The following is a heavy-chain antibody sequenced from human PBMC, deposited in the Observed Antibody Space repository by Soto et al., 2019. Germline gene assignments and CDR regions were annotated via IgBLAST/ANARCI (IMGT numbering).Heavy chain of an antibody. V-gene: IGHV3-21*01. Sequence: GGSLRLSCAASGFTFSSYAMSWVRQAPGKGLEWVSSISSASTYADSVKGRFTISRDNAKNSLYLQMNSLRDEDTAVYYCAREMAFHTDVWGKGTTVTVSS. CDR1: GFTFSSYA. J-gene: IGHJ6*03. CDR2: ISSASTY. CDR3: AREMAFHTDV.